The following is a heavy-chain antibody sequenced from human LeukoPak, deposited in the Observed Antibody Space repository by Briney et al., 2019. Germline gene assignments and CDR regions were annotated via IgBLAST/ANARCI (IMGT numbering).Heavy chain of an antibody. Sequence: GGSLRLSCAASGFTFSSYWMSWVRQAPGKGLEWVANIKQGGSEKYYVDSVKGRFTISRDNAKNSLYLQMNSLRAEDTAVYYCARSYSSSWYVYWGQGTLVTVSS. V-gene: IGHV3-7*01. D-gene: IGHD6-13*01. CDR1: GFTFSSYW. J-gene: IGHJ4*02. CDR2: IKQGGSEK. CDR3: ARSYSSSWYVY.